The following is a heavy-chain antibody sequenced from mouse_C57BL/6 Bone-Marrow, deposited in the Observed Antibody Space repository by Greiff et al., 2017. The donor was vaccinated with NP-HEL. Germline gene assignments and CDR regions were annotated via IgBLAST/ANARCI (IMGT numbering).Heavy chain of an antibody. V-gene: IGHV1-42*01. D-gene: IGHD2-4*01. Sequence: VQLQQSGPELVKPGASVKISCKASGYSFTGYYMNWVKQSPEKSLEWIGEINPSTGGTTYNQKFKAKATLTVDKSSSTAYMQLKSLTSEDSAVYYCARSKDYDVTWFAYWGQGTLVTVSA. J-gene: IGHJ3*01. CDR1: GYSFTGYY. CDR2: INPSTGGT. CDR3: ARSKDYDVTWFAY.